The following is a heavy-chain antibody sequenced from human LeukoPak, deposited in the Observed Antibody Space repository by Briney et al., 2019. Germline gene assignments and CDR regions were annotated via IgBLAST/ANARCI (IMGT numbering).Heavy chain of an antibody. CDR2: IYYSGST. D-gene: IGHD3-10*01. CDR3: ARGPLGFGAFPFDY. V-gene: IGHV4-59*01. CDR1: GGSISSYY. J-gene: IGHJ4*02. Sequence: PSETLSLTCAEPGGSISSYYWSWIRQPPGKGLEWIGYIYYSGSTNYNPSLKSRVTISVDTSKNQFSLKLSSVTAADTAVYYCARGPLGFGAFPFDYWGQGTLVTVSS.